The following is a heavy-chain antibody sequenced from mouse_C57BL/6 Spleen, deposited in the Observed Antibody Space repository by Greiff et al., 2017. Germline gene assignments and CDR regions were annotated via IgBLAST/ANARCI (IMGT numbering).Heavy chain of an antibody. CDR2: INPNNGGT. Sequence: EVQLQQSGPELVKPGASVKMSCKASGYTFTDYNMHWVKQSHGKSLEWLGYINPNNGGTSYNQKFKGKATLTVNKSSSTAYMELRSLTSEDSAVYYCARSYGSSRYYFDYWGQGTTLTVSS. V-gene: IGHV1-22*01. D-gene: IGHD1-1*01. J-gene: IGHJ2*01. CDR3: ARSYGSSRYYFDY. CDR1: GYTFTDYN.